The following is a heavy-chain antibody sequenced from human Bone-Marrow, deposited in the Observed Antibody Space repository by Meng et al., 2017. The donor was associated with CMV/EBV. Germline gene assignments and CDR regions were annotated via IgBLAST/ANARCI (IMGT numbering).Heavy chain of an antibody. D-gene: IGHD1-26*01. J-gene: IGHJ6*02. V-gene: IGHV1-69*05. CDR2: IIPIFGTA. CDR1: GGTFSSYA. CDR3: ARSSVGATVYYGMGV. Sequence: SVKVSCKASGGTFSSYAIRWVRQAPGQGLEWMGGIIPIFGTANYAQKFQGRVTITTDESTSTAYMELSSLGSEDTAVYYWARSSVGATVYYGMGVWGQGTTVTVSS.